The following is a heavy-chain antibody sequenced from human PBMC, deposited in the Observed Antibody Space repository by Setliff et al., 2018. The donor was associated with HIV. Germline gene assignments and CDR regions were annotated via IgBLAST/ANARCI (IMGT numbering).Heavy chain of an antibody. CDR1: GGTFNINA. Sequence: SVKVSCKASGGTFNINAVTWVRQAPGQGLEWVGAIIPLFGTANYAQKFQGRVTITADDSTAYLELSRLGSDDTAVYYCAADNYNCNSFDSWGQGSLVTVSS. D-gene: IGHD3-3*01. V-gene: IGHV1-69*13. CDR3: AADNYNCNSFDS. J-gene: IGHJ4*02. CDR2: IIPLFGTA.